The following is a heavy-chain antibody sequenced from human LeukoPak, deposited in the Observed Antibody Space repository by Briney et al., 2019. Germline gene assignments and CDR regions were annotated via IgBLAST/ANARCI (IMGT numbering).Heavy chain of an antibody. Sequence: TQSLTCAVSGGSISSGGYSWSSIRQPPGKGLEWIGYIYHSGSTYYNPSLKSRVTISVDRSKNQFSLKLSSVTAADTAVYYCARGDYGGNSGAFDIWGQGTMVTVSS. CDR1: GGSISSGGYS. V-gene: IGHV4-30-2*01. D-gene: IGHD4-23*01. CDR2: IYHSGST. CDR3: ARGDYGGNSGAFDI. J-gene: IGHJ3*02.